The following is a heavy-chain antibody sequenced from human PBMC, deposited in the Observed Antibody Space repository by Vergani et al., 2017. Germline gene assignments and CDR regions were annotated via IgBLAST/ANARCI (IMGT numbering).Heavy chain of an antibody. V-gene: IGHV4-4*07. CDR3: ARGTVVVVAEGGSGYYYYGMDV. Sequence: QVQLQESGPGLVKPSETLSLTCTVSGGSISSYYWSWIRQPAGKGLEWIGRIYTSGSTNYNPSLKSRVTMSVDTSKNQFSLKLSSVTAADTAVYYCARGTVVVVAEGGSGYYYYGMDVWGQGTTVTVSS. CDR1: GGSISSYY. J-gene: IGHJ6*02. CDR2: IYTSGST. D-gene: IGHD2-15*01.